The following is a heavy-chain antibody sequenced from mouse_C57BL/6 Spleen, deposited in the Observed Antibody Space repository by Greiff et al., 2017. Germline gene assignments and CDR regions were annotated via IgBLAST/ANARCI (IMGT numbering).Heavy chain of an antibody. CDR3: ARSYYGRSYGYFDV. CDR2: INPSSGYT. D-gene: IGHD1-1*01. J-gene: IGHJ1*03. V-gene: IGHV1-4*01. CDR1: GYTFTSYT. Sequence: QVQLQQSGAELARPGASVKMSCKASGYTFTSYTMHWVQQRPGQGLEWIGYINPSSGYTKYNQKFKDKATLTADKSSSTAYMQLSSLTAEDSAVDYCARSYYGRSYGYFDVWGTGITVTFSS.